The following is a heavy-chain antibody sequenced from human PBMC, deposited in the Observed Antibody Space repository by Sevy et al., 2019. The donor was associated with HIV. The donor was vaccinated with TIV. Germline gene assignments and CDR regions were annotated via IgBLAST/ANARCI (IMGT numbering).Heavy chain of an antibody. CDR1: RFTFSDYG. CDR3: AKGYYGSGNSDYFDH. Sequence: GGSLRLSCAASRFTFSDYGMHWVRQAPGKGLEGVVIISYDGSNKYYADSVKGRFTISRDNSKNTLYLQINSLRADDTAVYYCAKGYYGSGNSDYFDHWGQGTLVTVSS. D-gene: IGHD3-10*01. CDR2: ISYDGSNK. J-gene: IGHJ4*02. V-gene: IGHV3-30*18.